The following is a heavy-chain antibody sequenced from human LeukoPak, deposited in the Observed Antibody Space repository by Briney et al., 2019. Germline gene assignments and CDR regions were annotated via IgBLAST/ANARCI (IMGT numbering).Heavy chain of an antibody. V-gene: IGHV3-21*01. CDR2: ISSSSSYI. Sequence: GGSLRLSCAASGFTFSNYLMTWVRQAPGKGLEWVSSISSSSSYIYYADSVKGRFTISRDNAKNSLYLQMNSLRAEDTAVYYCARVWHGLHSNNWFDPWGQGTLVTVSS. CDR1: GFTFSNYL. D-gene: IGHD4-11*01. CDR3: ARVWHGLHSNNWFDP. J-gene: IGHJ5*02.